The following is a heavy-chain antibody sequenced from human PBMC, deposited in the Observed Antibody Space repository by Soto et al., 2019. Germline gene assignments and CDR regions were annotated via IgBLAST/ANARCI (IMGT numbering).Heavy chain of an antibody. V-gene: IGHV1-69*01. D-gene: IGHD3-9*01. CDR1: GGTFSSYA. CDR3: ARVPAPNYDILTGYHPPVYYYGMDV. CDR2: IIPIFGTA. J-gene: IGHJ6*02. Sequence: QVQLVQSGAEVKKPGSSVKVSCKASGGTFSSYAISWVRQAPGQGLEWMGGIIPIFGTANYAQKFQGRGTITADESTSTAYMELSSLRSEDTAVYYCARVPAPNYDILTGYHPPVYYYGMDVWGQGTTVTVSS.